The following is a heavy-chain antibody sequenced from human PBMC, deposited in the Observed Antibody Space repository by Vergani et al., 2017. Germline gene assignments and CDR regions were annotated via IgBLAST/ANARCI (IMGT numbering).Heavy chain of an antibody. CDR1: GGSFSGYY. D-gene: IGHD2-2*01. V-gene: IGHV4-34*01. CDR3: VRGRYCSSTNCPSLLGDYGMDV. Sequence: QVQLQQWGAGLLKPSETLSLTCAVYGGSFSGYYCTWIRQRPVKGMEWVGQINHSGSINCHPSLRRRVTISVDMSTNQSSLRVSSVTAADPALYYCVRGRYCSSTNCPSLLGDYGMDVWGQGTTVTVYS. J-gene: IGHJ6*02. CDR2: INHSGSI.